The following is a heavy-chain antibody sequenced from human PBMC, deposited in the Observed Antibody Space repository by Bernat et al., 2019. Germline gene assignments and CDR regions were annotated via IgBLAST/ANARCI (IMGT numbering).Heavy chain of an antibody. V-gene: IGHV1-46*01. CDR3: ARKRDYSYGMDV. CDR1: GYTFSSYY. CDR2: SRPSGGST. J-gene: IGHJ6*02. Sequence: QEQLVQSGAEVKNPGASVRLSCKASGYTFSSYYMHWVRQAPGQGLEWMGISRPSGGSTTYAPRFQGRVTMTSDTSTSTAYMELSGLTSEDTAVYYCARKRDYSYGMDVWGQGTTVTVSS.